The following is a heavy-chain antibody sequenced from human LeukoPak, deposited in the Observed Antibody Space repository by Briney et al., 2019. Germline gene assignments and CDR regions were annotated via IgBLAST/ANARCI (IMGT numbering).Heavy chain of an antibody. CDR1: GFTFSSYE. D-gene: IGHD6-6*01. CDR2: ISSSGSTI. V-gene: IGHV3-48*03. CDR3: ARGLDMAARSYYYYYMDV. J-gene: IGHJ6*03. Sequence: PGGSLRLSCAASGFTFSSYEMNWVRQAPGKGLEWVSYISSSGSTIYYADSVKGRFTISRDNSKNTLYLQMGSLRAEDMAVYYCARGLDMAARSYYYYYMDVWGKGTTVTVSS.